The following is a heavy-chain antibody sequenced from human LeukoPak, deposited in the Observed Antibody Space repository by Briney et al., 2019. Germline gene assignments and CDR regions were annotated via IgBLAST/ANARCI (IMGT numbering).Heavy chain of an antibody. Sequence: SGGSLRLSCVVSGFTFSSCAMSWVRQAPGKGLEWVSAIDVGGGNTYYADSVKGRFTFSRDNFKNTLHLQMNSLRAEDTAVYYCAKADTGGNYFDHWGQGTLVTVSS. CDR3: AKADTGGNYFDH. CDR1: GFTFSSCA. J-gene: IGHJ4*02. V-gene: IGHV3-23*01. CDR2: IDVGGGNT. D-gene: IGHD1-26*01.